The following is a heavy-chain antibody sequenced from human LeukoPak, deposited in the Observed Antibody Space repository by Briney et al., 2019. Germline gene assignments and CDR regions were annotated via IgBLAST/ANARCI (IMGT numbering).Heavy chain of an antibody. V-gene: IGHV3-23*01. D-gene: IGHD6-19*01. Sequence: GGSLRLSCAASEFTFSSYGMSWVRQAPGRGLEWVSSISGSGGSTQYADSVQGRFAISRDNSKNTLYLQMNSLRAEDTAVYYCARASGWDYYFDYWGQGTLVTVSS. CDR1: EFTFSSYG. CDR3: ARASGWDYYFDY. J-gene: IGHJ4*02. CDR2: ISGSGGST.